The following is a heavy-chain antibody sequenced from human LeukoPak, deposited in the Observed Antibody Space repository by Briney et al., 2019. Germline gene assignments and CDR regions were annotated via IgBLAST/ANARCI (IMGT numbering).Heavy chain of an antibody. D-gene: IGHD4-17*01. CDR2: ISSSSSYI. CDR3: ARDLTTVTTRTSY. V-gene: IGHV3-21*01. CDR1: GFTFSSYS. J-gene: IGHJ4*02. Sequence: PGGSLRLSCAASGFTFSSYSMNWVRQAPGKGLEWVSSISSSSSYIYYADSVKGRFTISRDNAKNSLYLQMNSLRAEDTAVYYCARDLTTVTTRTSYWGQGTLVTVSS.